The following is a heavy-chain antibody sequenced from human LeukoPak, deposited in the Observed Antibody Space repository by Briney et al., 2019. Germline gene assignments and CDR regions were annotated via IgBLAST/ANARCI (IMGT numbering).Heavy chain of an antibody. CDR3: ATQPESYGDSASYFHH. CDR2: ISGSGDQT. CDR1: GFTFSTYG. V-gene: IGHV3-23*01. J-gene: IGHJ1*01. Sequence: GGSLRLSCAASGFTFSTYGMSWVRQAPGKGLEWVSAISGSGDQTYYADSVKGRFTFSRDNSNNVLHLQMHSLRADDTAVYYCATQPESYGDSASYFHHWGQGTLVTVSS. D-gene: IGHD4-17*01.